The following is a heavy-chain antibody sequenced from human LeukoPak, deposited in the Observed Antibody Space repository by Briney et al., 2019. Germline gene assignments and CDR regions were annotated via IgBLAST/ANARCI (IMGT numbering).Heavy chain of an antibody. CDR1: GFIFNNYG. CDR3: AKGSSGYFVDL. CDR2: ISNDGGGT. Sequence: GGSLRLSCAASGFIFNNYGLIWVRQAPGKGLEWVSAISNDGGGTNYAHFVKGLFTISRDNSKNTLFLQMNSLRAEDTALYYCAKGSSGYFVDLWGQGTLVTVSS. D-gene: IGHD3-22*01. V-gene: IGHV3-23*01. J-gene: IGHJ5*02.